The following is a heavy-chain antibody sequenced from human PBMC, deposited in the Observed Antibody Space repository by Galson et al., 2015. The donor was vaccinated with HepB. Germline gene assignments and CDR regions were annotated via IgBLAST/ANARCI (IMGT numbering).Heavy chain of an antibody. V-gene: IGHV1-18*01. Sequence: SVKVSCKASGYDFNKYGLSWVRQAPGQGLEWMGWVSGYDGSANYSPKFQGRVTMTTQTSTGTAYMEMRSLRSDDTAVYYCATVLFGSGAYWTFEIWGQGTLVTVSS. CDR2: VSGYDGSA. D-gene: IGHD3-22*01. CDR3: ATVLFGSGAYWTFEI. CDR1: GYDFNKYG. J-gene: IGHJ3*02.